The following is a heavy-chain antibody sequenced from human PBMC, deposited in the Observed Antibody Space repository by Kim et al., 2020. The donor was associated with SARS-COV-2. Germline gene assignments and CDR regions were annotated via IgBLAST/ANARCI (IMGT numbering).Heavy chain of an antibody. J-gene: IGHJ3*02. V-gene: IGHV3-48*02. CDR3: VRDRMGGAFDI. Sequence: KEYADFVTRRFTTSRDNAKNSLHLQMNSLKDEDTAVYHCVRDRMGGAFDIWGQGTLVTVSS. CDR2: K. D-gene: IGHD3-16*01.